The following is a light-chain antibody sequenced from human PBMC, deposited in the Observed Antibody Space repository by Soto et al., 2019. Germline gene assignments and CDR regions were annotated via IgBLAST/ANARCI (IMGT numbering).Light chain of an antibody. CDR3: LQYSLWPPIT. J-gene: IGKJ5*01. Sequence: EMVMTQSPATLSVSPGERATLSCRASESLNSNLAWYQQKPGQAPRLLIYGATTRAAGIPARFSGSGSGTEFTLTISSLQSEDFAVYYCLQYSLWPPITFGQGTRLEIK. V-gene: IGKV3D-15*01. CDR1: ESLNSN. CDR2: GAT.